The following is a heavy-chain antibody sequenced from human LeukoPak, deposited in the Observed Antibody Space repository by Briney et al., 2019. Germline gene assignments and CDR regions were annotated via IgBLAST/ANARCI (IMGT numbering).Heavy chain of an antibody. CDR1: GFSFSDAW. Sequence: GGSLRLSCAASGFSFSDAWMNWVRQAPGKGLEWVSYISSSSSTIYYADSVKGRFTISRDNAKNSLYLQMNSLRDEDTAVYYCARADRIAARAVDYWGQGTLVTVSS. V-gene: IGHV3-48*02. CDR2: ISSSSSTI. CDR3: ARADRIAARAVDY. D-gene: IGHD6-6*01. J-gene: IGHJ4*02.